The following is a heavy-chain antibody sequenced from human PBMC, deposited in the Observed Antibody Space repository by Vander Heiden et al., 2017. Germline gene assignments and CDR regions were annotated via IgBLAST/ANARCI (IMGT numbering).Heavy chain of an antibody. CDR2: MRGSGSNT. CDR3: AKANGYSSTHYYYYGMDV. Sequence: EVPLLESGGGVVQPGAFLRLSCAASGFGFSSDGMSWVRQAPGQGLEWGSAMRGSGSNTYYADSEKRRFTISGDNSKNTLYLQMNSRRAEDTAVYYCAKANGYSSTHYYYYGMDVWGQGTTVTVSS. J-gene: IGHJ6*02. CDR1: GFGFSSDG. V-gene: IGHV3-23*01. D-gene: IGHD6-19*01.